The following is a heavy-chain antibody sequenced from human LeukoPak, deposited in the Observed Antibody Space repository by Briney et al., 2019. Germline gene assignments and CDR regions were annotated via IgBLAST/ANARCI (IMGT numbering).Heavy chain of an antibody. CDR3: ASGIKHDYDAFDI. CDR2: IYYSGST. CDR1: GGSISTYY. D-gene: IGHD4-11*01. V-gene: IGHV4-59*01. J-gene: IGHJ3*02. Sequence: SETLSLTCTVSGGSISTYYWSWIRQPPGKGLEWIGYIYYSGSTNYNPSLKSRVTISVDTSKNQFSLKLSSVTAADTAVYYCASGIKHDYDAFDIWGQGTMVTVSS.